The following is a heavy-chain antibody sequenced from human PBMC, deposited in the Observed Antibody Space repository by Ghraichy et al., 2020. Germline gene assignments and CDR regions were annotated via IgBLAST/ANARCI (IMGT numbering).Heavy chain of an antibody. CDR1: GDSFTTTY. CDR3: ARDDLAGGGGRGRFHP. CDR2: ISASGNT. D-gene: IGHD3-10*01. V-gene: IGHV4-4*07. Sequence: SETLSLTCTVSGDSFTTTYWTWIRQPAGKGLEWIGRISASGNTYQNPSLRSRISMSVDTSKNTFSLRMTSVTAADTAVYYCARDDLAGGGGRGRFHPWGQGGLVTVSS. J-gene: IGHJ5*02.